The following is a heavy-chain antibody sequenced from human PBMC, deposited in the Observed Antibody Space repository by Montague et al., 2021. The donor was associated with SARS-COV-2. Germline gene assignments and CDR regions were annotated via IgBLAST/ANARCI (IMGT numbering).Heavy chain of an antibody. D-gene: IGHD2-2*01. CDR2: IHTSGST. CDR1: GGSISSYY. CDR3: AREPLERGHQLLWEVYYCYGMDV. J-gene: IGHJ6*02. Sequence: SETLSLTCTVSGGSISSYYWSWIRQPAGKGLEWIGRIHTSGSTNYNPSLKSRVTMSVDTSKNQFSLKLSSVTAADTAVYYCAREPLERGHQLLWEVYYCYGMDVWGQGTTVTVSS. V-gene: IGHV4-4*07.